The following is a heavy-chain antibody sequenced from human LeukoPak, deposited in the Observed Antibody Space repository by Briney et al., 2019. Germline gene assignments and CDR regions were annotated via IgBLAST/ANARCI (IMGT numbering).Heavy chain of an antibody. Sequence: GGSLRLSCAASGFTFSSYWMSWVRQAPGKGLEWVANIKQDGSEKYYVDSVKGRFTISRDNAKNSLCLQRNSLRAEDTAVYYCASGGGQQLVRWGQGTLVTVSS. D-gene: IGHD6-13*01. CDR1: GFTFSSYW. J-gene: IGHJ4*02. V-gene: IGHV3-7*01. CDR2: IKQDGSEK. CDR3: ASGGGQQLVR.